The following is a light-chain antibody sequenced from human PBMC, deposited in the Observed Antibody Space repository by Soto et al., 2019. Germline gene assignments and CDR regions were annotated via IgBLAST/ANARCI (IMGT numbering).Light chain of an antibody. CDR1: QSVSSY. V-gene: IGKV3-11*01. J-gene: IGKJ5*01. Sequence: EIGLTQSPATLSLSPGERATLSWWASQSVSSYLAWYQQKPGQAPRLLIYDASNRATGIPARFSGSGSGTDFTLTISSLEPEDFAVYYCQQYNNWPFITFGQGTRLEIK. CDR2: DAS. CDR3: QQYNNWPFIT.